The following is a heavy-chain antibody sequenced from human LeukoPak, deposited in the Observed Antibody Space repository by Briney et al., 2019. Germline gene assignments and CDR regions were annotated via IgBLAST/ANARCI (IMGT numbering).Heavy chain of an antibody. J-gene: IGHJ4*02. V-gene: IGHV4-39*01. CDR3: ARHHDSSDWSDY. CDR1: GGSISSSSYY. CDR2: IYYSGST. D-gene: IGHD3-22*01. Sequence: SETLSLTCTVSGGSISSSSYYWGWIRQPPGKGLEWIGSIYYSGSTYYDPSLKSRVTLSVDTSKNQFSLKLSSVTAADTAVYYCARHHDSSDWSDYWGQGTLVTVSS.